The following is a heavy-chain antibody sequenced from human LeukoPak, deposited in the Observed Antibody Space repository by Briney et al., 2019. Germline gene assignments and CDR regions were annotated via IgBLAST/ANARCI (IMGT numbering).Heavy chain of an antibody. CDR1: GGSISISTYY. Sequence: KTSETLSLTCTVSGGSISISTYYWGWIRQPPGKGLEWVGSIKNSGTTYYNPSLESRVTISVDTSKNQFSLRLSSMTAADTAVYYCARHTWRITTTNWFDPWGQGTLVTVSS. V-gene: IGHV4-39*01. CDR2: IKNSGTT. CDR3: ARHTWRITTTNWFDP. D-gene: IGHD3-3*01. J-gene: IGHJ5*02.